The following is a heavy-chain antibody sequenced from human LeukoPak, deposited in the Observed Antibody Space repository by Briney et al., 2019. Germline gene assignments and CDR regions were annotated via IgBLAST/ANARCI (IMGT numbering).Heavy chain of an antibody. CDR2: ISGSGGST. CDR3: AGGGQNFDFWRFDY. Sequence: PGGSLRLSCAGSGFTFNDHAMSWVRQAPGKGLEWVSSISGSGGSTYYADYVKGRSTISRDNSKKVVYFEMNSLRGEDTAVYFCAGGGQNFDFWRFDYWGQGTLAVVSS. V-gene: IGHV3-23*01. CDR1: GFTFNDHA. J-gene: IGHJ4*02. D-gene: IGHD3-3*01.